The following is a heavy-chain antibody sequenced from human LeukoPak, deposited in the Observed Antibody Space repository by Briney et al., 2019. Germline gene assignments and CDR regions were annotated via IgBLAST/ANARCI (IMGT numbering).Heavy chain of an antibody. D-gene: IGHD2-21*01. CDR3: AREYGGGALPHSFGSDY. V-gene: IGHV3-48*01. Sequence: PGGSLRLSCAASGYIFSSFGVNWVRQAPGKGLEWVSYISSGSSTTHYADSVKGRFTISRDNSKNTLYLQMNSLRAEDTAVYYCAREYGGGALPHSFGSDYWGQGTLVTVSS. CDR2: ISSGSSTT. J-gene: IGHJ4*02. CDR1: GYIFSSFG.